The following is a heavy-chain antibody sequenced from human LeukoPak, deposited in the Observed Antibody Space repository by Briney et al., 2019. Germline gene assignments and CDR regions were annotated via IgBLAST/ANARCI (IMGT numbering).Heavy chain of an antibody. J-gene: IGHJ4*02. CDR2: MSGVGGTT. CDR3: AKGSQWLLRGGAYFDS. D-gene: IGHD2-15*01. CDR1: GFTFNNYA. Sequence: GGSLRLSCEASGFTFNNYAMSWVRQAPGKGLEWVSAMSGVGGTTYYAASVRGRFTTSRDNSKNILSLQMSSLRVEDTAIYYCAKGSQWLLRGGAYFDSWGQGTPVSVSS. V-gene: IGHV3-23*01.